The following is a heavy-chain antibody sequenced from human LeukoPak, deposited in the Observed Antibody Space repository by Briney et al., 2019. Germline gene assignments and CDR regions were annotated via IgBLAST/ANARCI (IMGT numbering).Heavy chain of an antibody. CDR1: GDSVSSNSAA. CDR3: AREQTGFDY. Sequence: SQTLSLTCAISGDSVSSNSAAWSWIRQSPSRGLEWLGRTYYRSKWFNEYGISVKSRITINSDTSKNQFSLHLNSVTPEDTAMYYCAREQTGFDYWGQGTLVTVSS. V-gene: IGHV6-1*01. J-gene: IGHJ4*02. CDR2: TYYRSKWFN.